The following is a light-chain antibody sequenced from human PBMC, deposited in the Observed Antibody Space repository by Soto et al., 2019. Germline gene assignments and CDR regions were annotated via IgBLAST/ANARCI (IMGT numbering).Light chain of an antibody. CDR3: QSADSSGTYVV. CDR1: ALPKQY. Sequence: SYELTQPPSVSVSPGQTARITCSGDALPKQYAYWYQQKPGQAPVLVIYKDSERPSGIPERFSGSSSGTTVTLTISGVQAEDEADYYCQSADSSGTYVVFGGGTQL. J-gene: IGLJ2*01. CDR2: KDS. V-gene: IGLV3-25*02.